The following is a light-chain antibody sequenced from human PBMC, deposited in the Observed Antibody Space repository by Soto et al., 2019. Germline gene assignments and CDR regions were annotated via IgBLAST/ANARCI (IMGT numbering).Light chain of an antibody. V-gene: IGLV1-51*01. Sequence: QSALTQPPSVSAAPGQKVTISCSGSSSNIGNNYVSWYQQLPGTAPKLLIYDNNKRPSGIPDRFSGSTSGTSATLGITGLQTGDEADYYCGTWDSSLSVVVFGGGTKVTVL. CDR3: GTWDSSLSVVV. J-gene: IGLJ2*01. CDR1: SSNIGNNY. CDR2: DNN.